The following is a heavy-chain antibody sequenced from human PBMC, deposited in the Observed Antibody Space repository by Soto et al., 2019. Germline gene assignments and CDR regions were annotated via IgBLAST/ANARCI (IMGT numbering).Heavy chain of an antibody. Sequence: VHLVESGGGVVQPGRSLRLSCVASGFTFSNYVMHWVRQAPGKGLEWVAVISYDGNNKYYAASVKGRFTISRDNSKNTLYLQMNSLRAEDTAIYYCGRALFCTSTSCYIAVSVLGLDVWGQGTTVTVSS. CDR1: GFTFSNYV. J-gene: IGHJ6*02. CDR3: GRALFCTSTSCYIAVSVLGLDV. V-gene: IGHV3-30-3*01. CDR2: ISYDGNNK. D-gene: IGHD2-2*02.